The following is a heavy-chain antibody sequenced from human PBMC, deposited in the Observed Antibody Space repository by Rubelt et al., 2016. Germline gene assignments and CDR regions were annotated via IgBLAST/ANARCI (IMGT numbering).Heavy chain of an antibody. CDR3: ARRGVSGYVDS. D-gene: IGHD3-10*01. Sequence: QVQLQESGPGLVKASETLSLTCTVSGGSISSYYWSWIRQPPGKGPEWIGYIHYSGSTNYNPSLKSRVTILVATSKNQFSLKLSSVTAADTAVYYCARRGVSGYVDSWGQGTLVTVSS. J-gene: IGHJ4*02. CDR2: IHYSGST. V-gene: IGHV4-59*08. CDR1: GGSISSYY.